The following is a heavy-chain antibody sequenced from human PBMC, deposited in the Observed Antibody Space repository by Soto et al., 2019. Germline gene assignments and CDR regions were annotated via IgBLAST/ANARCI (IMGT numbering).Heavy chain of an antibody. CDR3: ARDSGYLSYYYGMDV. CDR1: GGTFSSYA. Sequence: ASVKVSCKASGGTFSSYAISWVRQAPGQGLEWMGGIIPIFGTANYAQKFQGRVTITADESTSTAYMELSSLRSEDTAVYYCARDSGYLSYYYGMDVWGQGTTVTVSS. CDR2: IIPIFGTA. J-gene: IGHJ6*02. D-gene: IGHD3-22*01. V-gene: IGHV1-69*13.